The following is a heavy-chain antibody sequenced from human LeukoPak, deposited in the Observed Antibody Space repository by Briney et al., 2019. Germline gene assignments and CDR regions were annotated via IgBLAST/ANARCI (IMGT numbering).Heavy chain of an antibody. V-gene: IGHV4-59*01. CDR2: IYYSGST. Sequence: SETQSLTCTVSGGSISSYYWSWIRQPPGKGLEWIGYIYYSGSTNYNPSLKSRVTISVDTSKNQFSLKLSSVTAADTAVYYCARGRGGGAFDIWGQGTMVTVSS. D-gene: IGHD3-16*01. CDR1: GGSISSYY. J-gene: IGHJ3*02. CDR3: ARGRGGGAFDI.